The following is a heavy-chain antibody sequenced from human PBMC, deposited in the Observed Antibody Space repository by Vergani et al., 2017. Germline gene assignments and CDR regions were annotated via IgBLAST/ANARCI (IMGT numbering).Heavy chain of an antibody. Sequence: QVQLQQWGAGLLKPSETLSLTCAVYGGSFSGYYWSWIRQPPGKGLEWIGEINHSGSTNYNPSLKSRVTISVDTSKNQFSLKLSSVTAADTAVYYCAREDQLDDAFDIWGQGTMVTVSS. V-gene: IGHV4-34*01. CDR2: INHSGST. CDR3: AREDQLDDAFDI. J-gene: IGHJ3*02. CDR1: GGSFSGYY. D-gene: IGHD6-6*01.